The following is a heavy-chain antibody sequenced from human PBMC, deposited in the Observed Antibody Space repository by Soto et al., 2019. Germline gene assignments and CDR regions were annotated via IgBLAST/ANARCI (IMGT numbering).Heavy chain of an antibody. CDR1: GYTFISYA. CDR3: ARGSSWAHFDY. V-gene: IGHV1-3*04. Sequence: QVQLVQSGAEVKKPGASVKVSCKASGYTFISYAIHWVRQAPGQRLEWMGWINTANDNTKYSQKFQGRVTITRDTSASLVDMELSSLRSEDTAVYYCARGSSWAHFDYWGQGTLVTVSS. D-gene: IGHD6-13*01. CDR2: INTANDNT. J-gene: IGHJ4*02.